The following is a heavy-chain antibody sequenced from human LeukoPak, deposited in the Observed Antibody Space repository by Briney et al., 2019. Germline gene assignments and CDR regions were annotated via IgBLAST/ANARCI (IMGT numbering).Heavy chain of an antibody. CDR3: ARDYETTNF. CDR1: GFTVRSNY. CDR2: IYSGGST. D-gene: IGHD4-17*01. V-gene: IGHV3-66*01. Sequence: GGSLRLSCAVSGFTVRSNYMSWVRQAPGKGLEWVSVIYSGGSTYYADSVKGRFTISRDNSKNTLYLQMNSLRAEDTAVYYCARDYETTNFWGQGTMVTVSS. J-gene: IGHJ3*01.